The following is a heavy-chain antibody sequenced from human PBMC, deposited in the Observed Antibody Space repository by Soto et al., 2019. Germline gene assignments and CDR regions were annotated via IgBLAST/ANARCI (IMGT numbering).Heavy chain of an antibody. CDR2: IYHSGTF. Sequence: QVRLKESGPGLVKPSGTLSLTCAVSGGSVESSSCWSWVRQAPGKGLEWFGEIYHSGTFNYNRSLPNRVSVSVDKSTNQFSLNLNSVTAADTAVYYCVRSVPAATWAYNGMDVWGQGTTVTVSS. CDR3: VRSVPAATWAYNGMDV. V-gene: IGHV4-4*02. J-gene: IGHJ6*02. D-gene: IGHD2-15*01. CDR1: GGSVESSSC.